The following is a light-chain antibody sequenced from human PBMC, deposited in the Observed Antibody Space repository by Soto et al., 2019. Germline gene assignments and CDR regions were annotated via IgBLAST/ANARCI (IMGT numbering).Light chain of an antibody. CDR2: GAS. CDR1: QSVSSN. Sequence: EIVMTQSPATLSVSPGERATLSCRASQSVSSNLAWYQQKPGQAPRLLVYGASTRATGIPARFSGSGSGTEFTLTISSLQSEDFAVYYCQQYNNWPPVTFGPGTKVDIK. J-gene: IGKJ3*01. V-gene: IGKV3-15*01. CDR3: QQYNNWPPVT.